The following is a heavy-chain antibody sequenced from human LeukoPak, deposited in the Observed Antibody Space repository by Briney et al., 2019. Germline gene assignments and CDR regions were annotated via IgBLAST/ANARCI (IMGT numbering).Heavy chain of an antibody. CDR2: ISAYNGDT. J-gene: IGHJ5*02. Sequence: GASVKVSCKASGYTFTGYYMHWVRQAPGQGLEWMGWISAYNGDTNYAQKLQGRVTMTTDTSTSTAYMELRSLRSDDTAVYYCARDKPTITYFGTNSWFDPWGQGTLVTVSS. CDR1: GYTFTGYY. CDR3: ARDKPTITYFGTNSWFDP. D-gene: IGHD5-12*01. V-gene: IGHV1-18*04.